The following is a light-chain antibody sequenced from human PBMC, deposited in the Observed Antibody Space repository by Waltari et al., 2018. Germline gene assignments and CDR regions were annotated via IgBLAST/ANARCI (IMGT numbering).Light chain of an antibody. V-gene: IGLV2-14*03. CDR1: SSDVGGYNY. CDR2: DVS. CDR3: SSYTGSSTLV. Sequence: QSALTQPASVSGSPGQSITISCSGTSSDVGGYNYVSWYQQHPGKAPKVMIYDVSNRPSGVSNRFSGSKSGSTASLTISGLQAEDEADYYCSSYTGSSTLVFGGGTKLTVL. J-gene: IGLJ2*01.